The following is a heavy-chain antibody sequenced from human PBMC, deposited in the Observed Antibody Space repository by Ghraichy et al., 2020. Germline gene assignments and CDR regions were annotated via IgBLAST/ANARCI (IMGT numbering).Heavy chain of an antibody. Sequence: GGSLRLSCAASGFSFSSYWMSWVRQAPGKGLEWVANIKQDGSEKYYVDSVKGRFTISRDNAKNSLYLQMNSLRADDTAVYYCWGYCSGGSCLPGGWRAGWGQGTLVTVSS. J-gene: IGHJ4*02. CDR2: IKQDGSEK. D-gene: IGHD2-15*01. CDR1: GFSFSSYW. V-gene: IGHV3-7*05. CDR3: WGYCSGGSCLPGGWRAG.